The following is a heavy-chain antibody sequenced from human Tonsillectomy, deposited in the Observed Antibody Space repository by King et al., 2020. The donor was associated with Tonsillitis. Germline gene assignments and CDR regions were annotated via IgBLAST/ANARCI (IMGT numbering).Heavy chain of an antibody. D-gene: IGHD3-10*01. J-gene: IGHJ4*02. Sequence: VQLQESGPGLVKPSQTLSLTCTVSGGSISSGDYHWCWVRQPSGKGLEWIGYIYYSGSTCYNPSLKSRVTISVDTSKNQFSLKLTSVTAADTAVYYCASLLDYCGSGSYSDYWGQGTLVTVSS. CDR1: GGSISSGDYH. V-gene: IGHV4-30-4*01. CDR2: IYYSGST. CDR3: ASLLDYCGSGSYSDY.